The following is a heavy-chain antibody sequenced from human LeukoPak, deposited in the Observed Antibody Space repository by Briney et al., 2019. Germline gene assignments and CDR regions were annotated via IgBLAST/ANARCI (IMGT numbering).Heavy chain of an antibody. D-gene: IGHD3-3*01. CDR1: GYTLTELS. CDR3: ASCGVYDFWSGLIPTYYFDY. Sequence: ASVKVSCKVSGYTLTELSMHWVRQAPGKGLEWMGGFDPEDGETIYAQKFQGRVTMTEDTSTDTAYMELSSLRSEDTAMYYCASCGVYDFWSGLIPTYYFDYWGQGTLVTVSS. V-gene: IGHV1-24*01. J-gene: IGHJ4*02. CDR2: FDPEDGET.